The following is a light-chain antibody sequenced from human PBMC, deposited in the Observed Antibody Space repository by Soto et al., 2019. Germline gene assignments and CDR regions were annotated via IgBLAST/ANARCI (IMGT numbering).Light chain of an antibody. V-gene: IGKV1D-8*01. CDR2: AAS. CDR3: QQYYSFPLT. CDR1: QSISSY. Sequence: VIWMTQSPSLLSASTGDRVTISCRMSQSISSYLAWYQQKPGNAPELLIYAASTLQSGVPSRFSGSGSGTDFTLTITCLQSEDFATYYCQQYYSFPLTFGGGTKVEIK. J-gene: IGKJ4*01.